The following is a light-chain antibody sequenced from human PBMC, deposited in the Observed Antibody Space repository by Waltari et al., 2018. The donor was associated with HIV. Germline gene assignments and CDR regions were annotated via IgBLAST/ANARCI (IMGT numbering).Light chain of an antibody. J-gene: IGKJ1*01. V-gene: IGKV1-5*03. CDR2: QAS. Sequence: DIQMTQSPSTLSASVGDSVTIPCRASENINRWLAVYQQKPGKAPNLLIYQASSLESGVPSRFSGSGSGTEFTLTINSLQPDDFGTYFCQEYDRFTGTFGQGTKVEIK. CDR1: ENINRW. CDR3: QEYDRFTGT.